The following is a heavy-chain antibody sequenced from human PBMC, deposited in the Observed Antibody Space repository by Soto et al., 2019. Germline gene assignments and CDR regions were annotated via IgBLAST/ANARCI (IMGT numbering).Heavy chain of an antibody. Sequence: SGPTLVKPTQTLTLTCTFSGFSLSTSGMCVSWIRQPPGKALEWLARIDWDDDKYYSTSLKTRLTISKDTSKNQVVLTMTNMDPVDTATYYCARITPVPEYSGYDWGAFDIWGQGTMVTVSS. CDR2: IDWDDDK. D-gene: IGHD5-12*01. V-gene: IGHV2-70*11. J-gene: IGHJ3*02. CDR1: GFSLSTSGMC. CDR3: ARITPVPEYSGYDWGAFDI.